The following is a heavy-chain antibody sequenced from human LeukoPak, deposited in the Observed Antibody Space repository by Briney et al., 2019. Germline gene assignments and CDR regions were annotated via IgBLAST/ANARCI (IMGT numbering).Heavy chain of an antibody. J-gene: IGHJ4*02. CDR3: ATESAYNWNPHKTIDC. CDR2: FDPQDVET. Sequence: ASVKVSCKVSVYTLTELSMHWVRQAPGKGLVRIGGFDPQDVETLYAQKFQGRVTMTEDTSTDTAYMELSSLRAEDTAVYYCATESAYNWNPHKTIDCWGQGTMVTVSS. CDR1: VYTLTELS. D-gene: IGHD1-20*01. V-gene: IGHV1-24*01.